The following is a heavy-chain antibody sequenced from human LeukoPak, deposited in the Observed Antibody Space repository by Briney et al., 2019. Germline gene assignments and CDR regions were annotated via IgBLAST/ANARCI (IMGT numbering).Heavy chain of an antibody. J-gene: IGHJ4*02. Sequence: SETLSLTCTVSGGSISSSSYYWGWIRQPPGKGLEWIGSIYYSGSTNYNPSLKSRVTISVDTSKNQFSLKLSSVTAADTAVYYCARGLDSSSWSGAYYFDYWGQGTLVTVSS. D-gene: IGHD6-13*01. V-gene: IGHV4-39*07. CDR3: ARGLDSSSWSGAYYFDY. CDR2: IYYSGST. CDR1: GGSISSSSYY.